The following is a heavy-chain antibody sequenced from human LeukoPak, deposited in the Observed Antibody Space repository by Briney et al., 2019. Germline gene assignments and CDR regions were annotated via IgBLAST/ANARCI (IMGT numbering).Heavy chain of an antibody. V-gene: IGHV1-18*01. CDR3: ARSPFTQDYGPYFDY. Sequence: ASVKVSCKASGYTFTSYGISWVRQAPGQGLEWMGWISAYNGNTNYAQKLQGRVTMTTDTSTSTAYMELRSLRSGDTAVYYCARSPFTQDYGPYFDYWGQGTLVTVSS. CDR1: GYTFTSYG. CDR2: ISAYNGNT. D-gene: IGHD4-17*01. J-gene: IGHJ4*02.